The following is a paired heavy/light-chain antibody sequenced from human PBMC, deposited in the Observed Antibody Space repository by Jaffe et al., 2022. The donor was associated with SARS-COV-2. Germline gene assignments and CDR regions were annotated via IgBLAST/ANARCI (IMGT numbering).Heavy chain of an antibody. V-gene: IGHV3-23*01. J-gene: IGHJ4*02. D-gene: IGHD3-3*02. CDR1: GFTFSSYA. CDR3: AKDIRGGD. CDR2: ISGSGGGT. Sequence: EVQLLESGGGLVQPGGSVRLSCVASGFTFSSYAMSWVRQAPGKGLEWVSGISGSGGGTYYADSVKGRFTISRDNSKNTLYLQMNSLRGEDTAIYYCAKDIRGGDWGQGTVVTVSS.
Light chain of an antibody. V-gene: IGKV1-16*02. Sequence: DIQMTQSPSSLSASVGDRVTITCRASQGISNYLVWFQQKPGKAPKSLIYAASSLEGGVPSKFSGSGSGTNFTLTISSLQPEDFATYYCQQYNSYPLTFGGGTKVEIK. J-gene: IGKJ4*01. CDR1: QGISNY. CDR3: QQYNSYPLT. CDR2: AAS.